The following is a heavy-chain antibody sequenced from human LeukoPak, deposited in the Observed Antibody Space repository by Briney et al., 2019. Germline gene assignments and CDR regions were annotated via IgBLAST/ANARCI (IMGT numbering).Heavy chain of an antibody. CDR3: ASLHYYGSGAYYLSY. J-gene: IGHJ4*02. Sequence: GGSLRLSCAASGFTLSSYAMSWVRQAPGKGQEWVSDIGDSGATTYYADSVKGRCTISRDNSKNTLYLQMSSLRAEDTAVYFCASLHYYGSGAYYLSYWGQGTLVTVSS. CDR2: IGDSGATT. CDR1: GFTLSSYA. V-gene: IGHV3-23*01. D-gene: IGHD3-10*01.